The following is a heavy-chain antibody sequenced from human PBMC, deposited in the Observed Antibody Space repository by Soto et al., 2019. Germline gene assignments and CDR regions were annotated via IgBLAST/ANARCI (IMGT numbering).Heavy chain of an antibody. CDR1: GGTFSSYV. J-gene: IGHJ4*02. CDR2: IIPIFGTA. D-gene: IGHD3-22*01. CDR3: ARAIVDYYDSSGYYYNDY. V-gene: IGHV1-69*13. Sequence: SVKVSCKASGGTFSSYVISWVRQAPGQGLEWMGGIIPIFGTANYAQKFQGRVTITADESTSTAYMELSSLRSEDTAVYYCARAIVDYYDSSGYYYNDYWGQGTLVTVSS.